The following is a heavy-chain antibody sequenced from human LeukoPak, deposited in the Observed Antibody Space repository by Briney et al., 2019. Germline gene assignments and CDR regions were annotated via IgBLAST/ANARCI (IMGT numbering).Heavy chain of an antibody. Sequence: SETLSLTCTVSDGSISNYYWSWIRQPPGKGLEWIGYIFYSGSTNYNPSLKSRVTISLDASKNQVSLKLSSVTAADTAVYYCASLGGTYDFWGQGTRVTVSS. CDR3: ASLGGTYDF. CDR2: IFYSGST. V-gene: IGHV4-59*08. CDR1: DGSISNYY. D-gene: IGHD1-26*01. J-gene: IGHJ4*02.